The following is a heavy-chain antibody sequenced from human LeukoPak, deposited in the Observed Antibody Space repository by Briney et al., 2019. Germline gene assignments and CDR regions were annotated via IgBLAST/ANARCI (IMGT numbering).Heavy chain of an antibody. Sequence: PSQTLSLTCTVSGGSISSGGYYWSWIRQHPGKGLEWIGYIYYSGSTYYNPSLKSRVTISVDTSKNQFSLKLSSVTAADTAVYYCARCYGSGSYLGENWFDPWGQGTLVTSPQ. CDR2: IYYSGST. CDR1: GGSISSGGYY. CDR3: ARCYGSGSYLGENWFDP. V-gene: IGHV4-31*03. J-gene: IGHJ5*02. D-gene: IGHD3-10*01.